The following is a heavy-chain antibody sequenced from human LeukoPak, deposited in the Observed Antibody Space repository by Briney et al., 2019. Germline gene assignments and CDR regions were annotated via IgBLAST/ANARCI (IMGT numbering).Heavy chain of an antibody. CDR1: GFTFSSYW. Sequence: PGGSLRLSCAASGFTFSSYWMSWVRQAPGKGLEWVANIKQDGSEKYYVDSVKGRFTISRDNAKNSLYLQMNSLRAEDTAVYYCARDFRYCGGDCYYFDYWGQGTLVTVSS. J-gene: IGHJ4*02. V-gene: IGHV3-7*01. D-gene: IGHD2-21*02. CDR2: IKQDGSEK. CDR3: ARDFRYCGGDCYYFDY.